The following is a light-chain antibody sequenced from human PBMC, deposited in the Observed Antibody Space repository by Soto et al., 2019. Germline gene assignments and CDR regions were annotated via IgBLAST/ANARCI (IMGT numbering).Light chain of an antibody. CDR3: SSYAGSNNWV. J-gene: IGLJ3*02. CDR2: EVN. V-gene: IGLV2-8*01. Sequence: QSALTQPPSASGSPGQSVTISCTGTSSDVGGYNYVSWYQQHPGKAPKLMIYEVNKRPSGVPDRFSGSKSGNTASLTVSGLQAEDEADYYCSSYAGSNNWVFGGGTKVTVL. CDR1: SSDVGGYNY.